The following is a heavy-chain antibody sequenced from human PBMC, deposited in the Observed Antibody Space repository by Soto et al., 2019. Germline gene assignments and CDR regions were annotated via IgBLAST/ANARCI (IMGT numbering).Heavy chain of an antibody. D-gene: IGHD3-10*01. J-gene: IGHJ4*02. CDR1: GFSLSTNEVG. Sequence: SGPTLGNATQALTLTCPFSGFSLSTNEVGVGWIRQPPGKALEWLAIIYWDDDKRYSPLLKTRLTVTKDTSKNQVVLTLTNMGAVDTGTYYCARLKDLYLTFDYWGQGSLVTVSS. CDR2: IYWDDDK. CDR3: ARLKDLYLTFDY. V-gene: IGHV2-5*02.